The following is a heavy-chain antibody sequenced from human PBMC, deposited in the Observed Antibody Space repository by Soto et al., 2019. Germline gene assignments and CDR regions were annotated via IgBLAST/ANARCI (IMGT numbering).Heavy chain of an antibody. Sequence: GGSLKISCQGPGYSFTSYWISWVRQMPGEGLEWMGKIDTSDSYTNYSLSFQGHVTISADKYISTAYLQWSNLKASDTAMYYCARRPAAGTGLFDPSGQGALLTVFS. J-gene: IGHJ5*02. CDR1: GYSFTSYW. V-gene: IGHV5-10-1*01. D-gene: IGHD6-13*01. CDR2: IDTSDSYT. CDR3: ARRPAAGTGLFDP.